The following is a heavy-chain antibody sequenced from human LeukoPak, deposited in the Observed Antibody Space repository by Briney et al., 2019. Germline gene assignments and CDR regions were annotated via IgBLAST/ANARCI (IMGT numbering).Heavy chain of an antibody. Sequence: PSETLSLTCTVSGGSISSYYWSWIRQPPGKGPEWIGYIYYSGSTNYNPSLKSRVTISVDTSKNQFSLKLSSVTAADTAVYYCARATIFGVVSYYMDVWGKGTTVTVSS. CDR1: GGSISSYY. CDR3: ARATIFGVVSYYMDV. D-gene: IGHD3-3*01. J-gene: IGHJ6*03. CDR2: IYYSGST. V-gene: IGHV4-59*01.